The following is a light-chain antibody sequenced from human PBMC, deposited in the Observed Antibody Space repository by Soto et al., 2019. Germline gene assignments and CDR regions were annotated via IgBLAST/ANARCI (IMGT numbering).Light chain of an antibody. V-gene: IGLV2-23*01. CDR3: QSYDSHLSGAL. CDR1: GSDVGNYNL. J-gene: IGLJ2*01. CDR2: EGT. Sequence: QSALTQPASVAGSPGQSITISCTGTGSDVGNYNLLSWYQQHPGKAPKLIISEGTKRPSGVSNRFSGSGSGNTASLTISGLQGDDEGDYYCQSYDSHLSGALFGGGTKLTVL.